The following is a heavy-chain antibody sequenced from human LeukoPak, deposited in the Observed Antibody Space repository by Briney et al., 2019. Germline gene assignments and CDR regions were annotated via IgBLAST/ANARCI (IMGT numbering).Heavy chain of an antibody. D-gene: IGHD2-2*01. Sequence: GGSLRLSCAASGFTFSNAWMSWVRQAPGKGLEWVGRIESKTDGGTTDYAAPVKGRFTISRDDSKNTLYLQMNSLKTEDIAVYYCTTDLVVPAARGWFDPWGQGTLVTVSS. CDR1: GFTFSNAW. J-gene: IGHJ5*02. CDR3: TTDLVVPAARGWFDP. CDR2: IESKTDGGTT. V-gene: IGHV3-15*04.